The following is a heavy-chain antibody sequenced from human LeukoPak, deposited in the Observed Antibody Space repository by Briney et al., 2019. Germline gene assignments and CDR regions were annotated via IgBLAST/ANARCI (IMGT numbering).Heavy chain of an antibody. V-gene: IGHV3-64*01. Sequence: GGTLRLSCAASGFTFSSYGMSWVRQAPGKGLEYVSAISSNGGSTYYANSVKGRFTISRDNSKNTLYLQMGSLRAEDMAVYYCARDEGGYIGYWGQGTLVTVSS. CDR2: ISSNGGST. J-gene: IGHJ4*02. CDR3: ARDEGGYIGY. CDR1: GFTFSSYG. D-gene: IGHD5-24*01.